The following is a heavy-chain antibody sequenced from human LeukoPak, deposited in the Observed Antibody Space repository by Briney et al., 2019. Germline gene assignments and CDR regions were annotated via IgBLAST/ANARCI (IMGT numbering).Heavy chain of an antibody. CDR2: IIPIFGTT. CDR1: GGTFSSSA. J-gene: IGHJ5*02. V-gene: IGHV1-69*05. Sequence: GASVKVSCKASGGTFSSSAISWVRQAPGQGLEWMGGIIPIFGTTNYAQKFQGRLSLTRDMSTSTDYMELSSLRSEDTAVYYCARDNSVGDTAWWFDPWGQGTLVTVSS. CDR3: ARDNSVGDTAWWFDP. D-gene: IGHD1-26*01.